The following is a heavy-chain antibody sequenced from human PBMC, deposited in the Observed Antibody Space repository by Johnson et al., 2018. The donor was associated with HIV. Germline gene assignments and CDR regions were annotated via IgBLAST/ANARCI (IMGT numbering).Heavy chain of an antibody. J-gene: IGHJ3*02. CDR1: GFTFSSYA. CDR2: ISYDGSNK. D-gene: IGHD2-15*01. Sequence: QVQLVESGGGLVQPGRSLRLSCAASGFTFSSYAMHWVRQAPGKGLEWVAVISYDGSNKYYADSVKGRFTISRDNSKNTLYLQMNSRRAEDTAVYYCARDGRCCSGGSGSSGAFDIWGQGTMVTVSS. CDR3: ARDGRCCSGGSGSSGAFDI. V-gene: IGHV3-30-3*01.